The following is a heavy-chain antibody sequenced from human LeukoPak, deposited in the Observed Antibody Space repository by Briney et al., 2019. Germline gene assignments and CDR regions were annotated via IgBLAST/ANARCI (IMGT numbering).Heavy chain of an antibody. CDR3: ARGREIHGGSDTKLDDY. D-gene: IGHD3-10*01. CDR2: ISPRSGVT. V-gene: IGHV1-2*02. Sequence: ASVKVSCKASGYSFTDYYMHWVRQAPGQGLEWMGWISPRSGVTSYAQKFQGRVTMTRDTSINTVDMDLSGLTSDDTAVFYCARGREIHGGSDTKLDDYWGQGTLVTVSS. CDR1: GYSFTDYY. J-gene: IGHJ4*02.